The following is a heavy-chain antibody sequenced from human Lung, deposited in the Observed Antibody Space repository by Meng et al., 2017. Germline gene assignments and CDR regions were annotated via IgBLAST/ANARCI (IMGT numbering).Heavy chain of an antibody. CDR2: IIPILERA. J-gene: IGHJ4*02. CDR3: ASAMGNYVPATNEWTPSYFDY. Sequence: QVQLVQSGAEVKKPGSSVKVACKASGVTVSRYSFSWVRQAPGQGLEWMRRIIPILERANYAQKFQGRVTITADISTTTAYMEMRSLRSEDTAVYYCASAMGNYVPATNEWTPSYFDYWGRGTLVTVSS. D-gene: IGHD3-16*01. CDR1: GVTVSRYS. V-gene: IGHV1-69*02.